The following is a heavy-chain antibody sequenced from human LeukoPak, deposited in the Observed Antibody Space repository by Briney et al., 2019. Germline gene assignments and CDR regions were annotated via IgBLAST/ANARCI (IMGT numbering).Heavy chain of an antibody. CDR3: ARDRGTTSSAGYYFDY. D-gene: IGHD6-6*01. CDR2: ISSSSSYI. CDR1: GFTFSSYS. V-gene: IGHV3-21*01. Sequence: GGSLGLSWAASGFTFSSYSMNWVRQAPGKGLEWVSSISSSSSYIYYADSVKGRFTISRDNAKNSLYLQMNGLRAEDTAVYYRARDRGTTSSAGYYFDYWGQGTLVTVSS. J-gene: IGHJ4*02.